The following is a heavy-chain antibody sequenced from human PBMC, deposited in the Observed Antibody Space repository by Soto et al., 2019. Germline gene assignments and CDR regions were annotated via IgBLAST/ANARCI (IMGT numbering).Heavy chain of an antibody. CDR3: ARARGYSGYDDLDY. CDR2: IWYDGSKN. D-gene: IGHD5-12*01. V-gene: IGHV3-33*01. Sequence: QVQLVESGGGVVQPGRSLRLSCAASGFTFSSHGMHWVRQAPGMALEWVAVIWYDGSKNYYADSVKGRFTISRDNSKNTLYLQMNSLRADDTAVYYCARARGYSGYDDLDYWGQGTLVTVSS. J-gene: IGHJ4*02. CDR1: GFTFSSHG.